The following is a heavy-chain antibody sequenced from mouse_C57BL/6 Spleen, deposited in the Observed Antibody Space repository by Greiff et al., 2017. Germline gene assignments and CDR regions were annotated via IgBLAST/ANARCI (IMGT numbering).Heavy chain of an antibody. CDR1: GYTFTSYW. CDR2: INPSNGGT. D-gene: IGHD1-1*01. Sequence: VQLQQPGTELVKPGASVKLSCKASGYTFTSYWMHWVKQRPGQGLEWIGNINPSNGGTNSNEKFKSKATLTVDKSSSTAYMQLSSLTSDDSAVYYCARYRLLRSYWYFDVWGTGTTVTVSS. CDR3: ARYRLLRSYWYFDV. J-gene: IGHJ1*03. V-gene: IGHV1-53*01.